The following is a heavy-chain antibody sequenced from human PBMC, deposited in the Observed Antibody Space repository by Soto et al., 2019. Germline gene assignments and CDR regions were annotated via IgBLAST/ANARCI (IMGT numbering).Heavy chain of an antibody. D-gene: IGHD6-13*01. CDR2: IYYSGRT. J-gene: IGHJ4*02. Sequence: QVQLQESGPGLVKPSQTLSLTCTVSGGSISSGGYYWSWIRQHPGKGLEWIGYIYYSGRTYYNPSLKSRVTVSVDTSKNQFSLKLSSVTAADTAVYYCARDGEEPPLVNWGQGTLITVSS. CDR3: ARDGEEPPLVN. CDR1: GGSISSGGYY. V-gene: IGHV4-31*03.